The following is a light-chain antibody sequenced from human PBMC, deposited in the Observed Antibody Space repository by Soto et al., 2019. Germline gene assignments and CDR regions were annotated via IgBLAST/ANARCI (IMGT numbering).Light chain of an antibody. CDR3: QQDGSSPPLT. Sequence: EIVLTQSPGTLSLSPGERATLSCRASQSVSSSYLAWYQQKPGQAPRLLIYGASSRATGIPDRFSGSGSGTHFTLTISRLEPEVFAVYYCQQDGSSPPLTFGGGTKVEIK. CDR2: GAS. CDR1: QSVSSSY. V-gene: IGKV3-20*01. J-gene: IGKJ4*01.